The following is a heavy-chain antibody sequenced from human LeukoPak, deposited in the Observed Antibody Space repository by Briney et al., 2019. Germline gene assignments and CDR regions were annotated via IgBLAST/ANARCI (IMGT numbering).Heavy chain of an antibody. CDR2: IYYSGST. V-gene: IGHV4-39*01. CDR1: GLTVSSNY. CDR3: ARHGDYQHWFDP. D-gene: IGHD4-17*01. J-gene: IGHJ5*02. Sequence: GSLRLSCAASGLTVSSNYMSWVRQPPGKGLEWIGSIYYSGSTYYNPSLRSRVTISVDTSKHQFSLRVRSVTATDTAVYYCARHGDYQHWFDPWGQGTLVTVSS.